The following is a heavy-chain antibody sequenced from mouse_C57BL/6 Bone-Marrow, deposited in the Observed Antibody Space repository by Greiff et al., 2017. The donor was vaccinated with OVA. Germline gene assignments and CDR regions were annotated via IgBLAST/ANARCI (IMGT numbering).Heavy chain of an antibody. D-gene: IGHD4-1*01. V-gene: IGHV1-82*01. CDR3: AGPSSNCDGDY. Sequence: QVQLQQSGPELVKPGASVKISCKASGYTFSSSWMNWVKQRPGKGLEWIGRIYPGDGDTNYNGKFKGKATLTADKSSSTAYMQLSSLTSEDSAFFCCAGPSSNCDGDYWGQGTTLTVSS. CDR1: GYTFSSSW. CDR2: IYPGDGDT. J-gene: IGHJ2*01.